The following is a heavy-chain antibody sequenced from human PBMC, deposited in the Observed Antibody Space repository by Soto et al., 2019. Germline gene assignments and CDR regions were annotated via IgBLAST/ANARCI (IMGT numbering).Heavy chain of an antibody. CDR1: GFTCGDYA. Sequence: PGGSLRLSCTASGFTCGDYAMSWVRQAPGKGLEWVGFIRSKAYGGTTEYAASVKGRFTISRDESKSIAYLQMNSLKTEDTAVYYCTLAPLYNWNSFNYGMDVWGQGNTVTVSS. D-gene: IGHD1-7*01. V-gene: IGHV3-49*04. CDR2: IRSKAYGGTT. J-gene: IGHJ6*02. CDR3: TLAPLYNWNSFNYGMDV.